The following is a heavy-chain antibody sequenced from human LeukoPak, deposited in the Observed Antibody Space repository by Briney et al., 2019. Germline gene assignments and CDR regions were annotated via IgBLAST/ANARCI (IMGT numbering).Heavy chain of an antibody. J-gene: IGHJ4*02. Sequence: SETLSLTCTVSGGSISSYYWGWIRQPPGKGLEWIGSIYYSGSTYYNPSLKSRVTISVDTSKNQFSLKLSSVTAADTAVYYCASPSVGPKTYYYDSSGYLVDYWGQGTLVTVSS. V-gene: IGHV4-39*01. CDR2: IYYSGST. D-gene: IGHD3-22*01. CDR3: ASPSVGPKTYYYDSSGYLVDY. CDR1: GGSISSYY.